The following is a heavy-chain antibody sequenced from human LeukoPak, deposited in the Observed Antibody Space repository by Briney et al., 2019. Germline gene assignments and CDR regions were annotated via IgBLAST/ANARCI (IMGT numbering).Heavy chain of an antibody. Sequence: SETLSLTCTVSGGSISSGSYYWGWIRQPPGKGLEWIGSIYYSGTAYYNPSLKSRVTISVGTSKKQFSLKLSSVTAADTAMYYCARGEYLRQFDPWGQGTLVTVSS. CDR1: GGSISSGSYY. CDR3: ARGEYLRQFDP. V-gene: IGHV4-39*07. J-gene: IGHJ5*02. CDR2: IYYSGTA. D-gene: IGHD2/OR15-2a*01.